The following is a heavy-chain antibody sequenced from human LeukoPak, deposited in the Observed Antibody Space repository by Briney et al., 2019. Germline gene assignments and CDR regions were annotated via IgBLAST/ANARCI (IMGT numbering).Heavy chain of an antibody. CDR3: ARIPDIVVVPAAIDRELGNWFDP. CDR2: IYPGDSDT. CDR1: GYSFTSYW. V-gene: IGHV5-51*01. D-gene: IGHD2-2*01. J-gene: IGHJ5*02. Sequence: GESLKISCKGSGYSFTSYWIGWVRQMPGKGLEWMGIIYPGDSDTRYSPSFQGQVTISADKSISTAYLQWSSLKASDTAMYYCARIPDIVVVPAAIDRELGNWFDPWGQGTLVTVSS.